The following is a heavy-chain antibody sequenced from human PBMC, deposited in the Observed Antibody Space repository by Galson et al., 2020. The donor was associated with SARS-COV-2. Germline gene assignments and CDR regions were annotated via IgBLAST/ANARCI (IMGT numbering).Heavy chain of an antibody. D-gene: IGHD6-6*01. Sequence: TGGSLRLSCAASGFTFSDYYMSWIRQAPGKGLEWVSYISSSGSTIYYADSVKGRFTISRDNAKNSLYLQMNSLRAEDTAVYYCARDFSYVGDSSIAARPNYYYGMDVWGQGTTVTVSS. CDR2: ISSSGSTI. V-gene: IGHV3-11*01. J-gene: IGHJ6*02. CDR3: ARDFSYVGDSSIAARPNYYYGMDV. CDR1: GFTFSDYY.